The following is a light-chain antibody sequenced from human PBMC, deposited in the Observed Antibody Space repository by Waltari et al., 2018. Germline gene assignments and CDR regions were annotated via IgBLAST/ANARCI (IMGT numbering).Light chain of an antibody. CDR1: SSYIGGYNF. V-gene: IGLV2-14*01. J-gene: IGLJ3*02. CDR2: EVH. Sequence: QSALTQPASVSGSPGQSLKLSCSGTSSYIGGYNFLCWYQHHPAKAPKLIIYEVHNRPSGVSSRFSGSKSGNTASLTISGLQAEDEADYYCSSYRASSTLVFGGGTRLTVL. CDR3: SSYRASSTLV.